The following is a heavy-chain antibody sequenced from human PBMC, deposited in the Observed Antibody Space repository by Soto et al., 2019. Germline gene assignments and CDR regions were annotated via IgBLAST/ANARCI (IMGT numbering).Heavy chain of an antibody. Sequence: SETLSLTCTVSGGSISIGGYYWSCVRQHPGKGLEWIGYIYYSGSTYYNPSLKSRVTISVDTSKNQFSLKLSSVTAADTAVYYCARGGAAAGYNWFDPWGQGTLVTVSS. CDR3: ARGGAAAGYNWFDP. D-gene: IGHD6-13*01. CDR2: IYYSGST. V-gene: IGHV4-31*03. J-gene: IGHJ5*02. CDR1: GGSISIGGYY.